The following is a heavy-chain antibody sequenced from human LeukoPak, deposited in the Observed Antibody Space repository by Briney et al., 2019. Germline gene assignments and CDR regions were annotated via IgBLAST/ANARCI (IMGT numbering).Heavy chain of an antibody. D-gene: IGHD1-26*01. J-gene: IGHJ3*02. CDR3: ANLVVWELLNNAFDI. CDR1: GFTFSSYG. V-gene: IGHV3-30*18. Sequence: GGSLRLSCAASGFTFSSYGMHWVRQAPGKGLDWVAVISNDGSTQSYADSVKGRFTISRDNSRKTLFLQMDSLRAEDTAVYFCANLVVWELLNNAFDIWGQGTLVTVSS. CDR2: ISNDGSTQ.